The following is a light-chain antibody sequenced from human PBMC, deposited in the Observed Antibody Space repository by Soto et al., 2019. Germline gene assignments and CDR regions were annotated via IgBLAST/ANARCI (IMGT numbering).Light chain of an antibody. CDR3: QQYNSYPLT. CDR1: QSISSW. CDR2: KGS. Sequence: DIQMTQSPSTLSASVGDRVTITCRASQSISSWLAWYQQKPGKAPNLLIYKGSSLESGVPSRYSGSGSGTEFTLTISSLQHDDFATYYGQQYNSYPLTFGGGTKVEIK. J-gene: IGKJ4*01. V-gene: IGKV1-5*03.